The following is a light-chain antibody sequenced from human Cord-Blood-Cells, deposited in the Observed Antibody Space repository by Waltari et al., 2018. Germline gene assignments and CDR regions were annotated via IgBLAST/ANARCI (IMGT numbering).Light chain of an antibody. Sequence: QSVLTQPPSVSAAPGPKVTISCSGSSSNIGNNYVSWYQQLPGTAPKLLIYENNKRPSEIPDRFSGSKSGTSATLGITGLQTGDEADYYCGTWDSSLSAGVFGTGTKVTVL. CDR3: GTWDSSLSAGV. V-gene: IGLV1-51*02. CDR1: SSNIGNNY. J-gene: IGLJ1*01. CDR2: ENN.